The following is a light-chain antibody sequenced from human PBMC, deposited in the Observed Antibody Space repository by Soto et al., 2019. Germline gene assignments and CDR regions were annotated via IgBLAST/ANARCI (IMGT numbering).Light chain of an antibody. CDR1: SSDVGSYNL. CDR2: EVS. CDR3: CSYAGSSTFDVV. Sequence: QSALTQPASVSGSPGQSITISCTGTSSDVGSYNLVSWYQQHPGKAPKLMIYEVSKRPSGVSNRFSGSKSGNTASLTISGLQAEDEADYYCCSYAGSSTFDVVFGGETKVTVL. J-gene: IGLJ2*01. V-gene: IGLV2-23*02.